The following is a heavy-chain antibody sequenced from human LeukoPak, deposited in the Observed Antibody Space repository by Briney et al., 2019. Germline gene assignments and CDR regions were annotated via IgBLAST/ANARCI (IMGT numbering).Heavy chain of an antibody. D-gene: IGHD5-18*01. CDR3: ASLDVDTATYWFDP. Sequence: ASVKVSCKASGYTFTSYDINWVRQATGQGLEWMGWINPNRGGTNYAQKFQGRVTMTRDTSISTAYMELSRLRSDDTAVYYCASLDVDTATYWFDPWGQGTLVTVSS. CDR2: INPNRGGT. CDR1: GYTFTSYD. J-gene: IGHJ5*02. V-gene: IGHV1-2*02.